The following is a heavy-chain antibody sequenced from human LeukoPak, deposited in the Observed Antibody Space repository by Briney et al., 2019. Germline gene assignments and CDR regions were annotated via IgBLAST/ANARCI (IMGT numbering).Heavy chain of an antibody. V-gene: IGHV3-23*01. CDR2: ITISGGGT. CDR1: GFTFSNYA. CDR3: ATGHTLGS. J-gene: IGHJ5*02. D-gene: IGHD2/OR15-2a*01. Sequence: GGSLCLSCAASGFTFSNYAMSWVRQAPGKGLEWVSSITISGGGTYYADSVKGRFTISRDNSKNTLYLQMNSLRAEDTAVYYCATGHTLGSWGQGTLVTVCS.